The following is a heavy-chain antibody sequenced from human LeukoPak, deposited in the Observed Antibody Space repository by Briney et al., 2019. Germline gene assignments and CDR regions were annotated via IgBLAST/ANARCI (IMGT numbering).Heavy chain of an antibody. CDR1: GGTFSSYT. V-gene: IGHV1-69*06. CDR2: IIPISDTA. J-gene: IGHJ3*02. D-gene: IGHD3-10*01. CDR3: TRSGFPDAFDI. Sequence: SVKVSCKASGGTFSSYTISWVRQAPGQGLDWMGGIIPISDTASYTQKFQGRVTITADKSTSTAYMELSSLRSDDTAVYYCTRSGFPDAFDIWGQGTMVTVSS.